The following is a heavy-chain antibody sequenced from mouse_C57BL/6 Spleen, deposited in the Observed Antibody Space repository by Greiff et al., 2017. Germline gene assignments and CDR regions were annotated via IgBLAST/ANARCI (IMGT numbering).Heavy chain of an antibody. CDR3: ARALYGYGFAY. J-gene: IGHJ3*01. Sequence: EVQLQQSGPELVTPGASVKISCKASGYSFTGYYMNWVKQSPEKSLEWIGEINPSTGGTTYNQKFEAKATLTVDTSSSTAYMQLKSLTSEDSAGYYCARALYGYGFAYWGQGTLVTVSA. CDR2: INPSTGGT. V-gene: IGHV1-42*01. D-gene: IGHD2-2*01. CDR1: GYSFTGYY.